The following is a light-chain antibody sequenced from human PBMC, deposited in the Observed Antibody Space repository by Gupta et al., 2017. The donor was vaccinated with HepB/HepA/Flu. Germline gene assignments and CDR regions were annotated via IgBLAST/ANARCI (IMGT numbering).Light chain of an antibody. J-gene: IGKJ2*01. V-gene: IGKV3-15*01. Sequence: EIVMTQSPATLSVSPGERATLSCRASQSVSSNLAWYQQKPGQAPRLLIYGASTRATGIPTRFSGSGSGTEFTLTISSRQSEDFAVYYCQQYKNWRLYTFGQGTKLEIK. CDR2: GAS. CDR1: QSVSSN. CDR3: QQYKNWRLYT.